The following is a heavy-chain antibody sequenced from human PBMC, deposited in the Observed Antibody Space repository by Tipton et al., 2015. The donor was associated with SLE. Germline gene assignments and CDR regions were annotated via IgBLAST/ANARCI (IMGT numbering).Heavy chain of an antibody. Sequence: SLRLSCAASGFTFGSHDMNWVRQAPGKGLEWVSYISSSGSFIYYADSVKGRFTISRDNAKNSLYLQMNSLRGDDTALYYCAKEEYGTLFDAFDIWGQGTMVTVSS. CDR2: ISSSGSFI. CDR1: GFTFGSHD. V-gene: IGHV3-48*03. CDR3: AKEEYGTLFDAFDI. J-gene: IGHJ3*02. D-gene: IGHD6-6*01.